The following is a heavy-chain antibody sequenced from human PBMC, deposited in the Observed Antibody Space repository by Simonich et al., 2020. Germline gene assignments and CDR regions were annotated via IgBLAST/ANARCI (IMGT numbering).Heavy chain of an antibody. Sequence: EVQLVQSGAEVKKPGESLKISCKGSGYSFTSYWVGWVRQLPGKGREWMWSIYPGDSDTIYSPSFQDQGTISADKSISTAYLQWSSLKASDTAMYYCARQLNDFDIWGQGTMVTVSS. CDR1: GYSFTSYW. CDR3: ARQLNDFDI. CDR2: IYPGDSDT. V-gene: IGHV5-51*01. D-gene: IGHD1-1*01. J-gene: IGHJ3*02.